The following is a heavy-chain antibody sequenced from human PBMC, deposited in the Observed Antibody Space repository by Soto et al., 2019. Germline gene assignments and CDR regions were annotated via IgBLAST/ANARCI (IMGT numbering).Heavy chain of an antibody. CDR1: GGSFSGYY. V-gene: IGHV4-34*01. CDR2: INHSGST. CDR3: ARVQGTAMVRTSYHLDY. J-gene: IGHJ4*02. D-gene: IGHD5-18*01. Sequence: PSETLSLTCAVYGGSFSGYYWSWIRQPPGKGLEWIGEINHSGSTNYNPSLKSRVTISVDTSKNQFSLKLSSVTAADTAVYYCARVQGTAMVRTSYHLDYWGQGTLVTVSS.